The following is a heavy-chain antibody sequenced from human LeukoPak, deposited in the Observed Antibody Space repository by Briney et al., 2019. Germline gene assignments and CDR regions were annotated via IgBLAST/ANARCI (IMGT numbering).Heavy chain of an antibody. CDR2: ISSSGDII. CDR3: AIDSSNWPIEYFQH. Sequence: GGSLRLSCAASGFTFSSYEMNWVRQAPGKGLEWVSYISSSGDIIYYADSVKGRFTISRDNAKNSLYLQMHSLRHEDAAVYYCAIDSSNWPIEYFQHWGQGTLVTISS. D-gene: IGHD6-13*01. CDR1: GFTFSSYE. V-gene: IGHV3-48*03. J-gene: IGHJ1*01.